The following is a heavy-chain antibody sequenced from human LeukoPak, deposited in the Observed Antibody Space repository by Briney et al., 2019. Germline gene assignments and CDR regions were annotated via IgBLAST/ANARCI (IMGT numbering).Heavy chain of an antibody. CDR1: GFTFSSYS. V-gene: IGHV3-48*01. D-gene: IGHD1-26*01. CDR3: AKDGGTHFDH. J-gene: IGHJ4*02. CDR2: ISSSGTTI. Sequence: GGSLRLSCAASGFTFSSYSMNWVRQAPGKGLEWVSYISSSGTTISYAQSVKGRFTITRDNAQNSLTLHMNTLRADDTAVYYCAKDGGTHFDHWGQGTLVTVSS.